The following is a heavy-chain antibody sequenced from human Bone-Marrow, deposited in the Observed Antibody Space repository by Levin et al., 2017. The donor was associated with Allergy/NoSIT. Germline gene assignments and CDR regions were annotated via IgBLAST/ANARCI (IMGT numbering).Heavy chain of an antibody. CDR2: IYSGGST. CDR3: ARWGATIFGVVIRNHWYFDL. V-gene: IGHV3-66*01. Sequence: SCAASGFTVSSNYMSWVRQAPGKGLEWVSVIYSGGSTYYADSVKGRFTISRDNSKNTLYLQMNSLRAEDTAVYYCARWGATIFGVVIRNHWYFDLWGRGTLVTVSS. D-gene: IGHD3-3*01. J-gene: IGHJ2*01. CDR1: GFTVSSNY.